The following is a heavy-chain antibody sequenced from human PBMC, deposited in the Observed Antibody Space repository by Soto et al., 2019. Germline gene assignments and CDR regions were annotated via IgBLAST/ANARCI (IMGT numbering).Heavy chain of an antibody. V-gene: IGHV1-69*02. J-gene: IGHJ1*01. CDR1: GGTFSSYT. CDR2: IIPILGIA. Sequence: ASVKVSCKASGGTFSSYTISWVRQAPGQGLEWMGRIIPILGIANYAQKFQGRVTITADKSTSTAYMELSSLRSEDTAVYYCAERISDMTTVTTTLEHWGQGTLVTVSS. D-gene: IGHD4-17*01. CDR3: AERISDMTTVTTTLEH.